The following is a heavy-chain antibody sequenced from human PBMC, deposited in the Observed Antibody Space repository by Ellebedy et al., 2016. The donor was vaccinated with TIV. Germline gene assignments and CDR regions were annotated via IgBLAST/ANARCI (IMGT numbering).Heavy chain of an antibody. Sequence: GGSLRLSCAASGFTFSNYAMSWVRQAPGKGLEWVSAISGSGVSTYYADSVKGRFTISRDNAKNSVFLEMNSLRAEDSAVYYCARRVGLDFWGQGTLVTVSS. J-gene: IGHJ4*02. CDR3: ARRVGLDF. D-gene: IGHD1-26*01. CDR2: ISGSGVST. V-gene: IGHV3-23*01. CDR1: GFTFSNYA.